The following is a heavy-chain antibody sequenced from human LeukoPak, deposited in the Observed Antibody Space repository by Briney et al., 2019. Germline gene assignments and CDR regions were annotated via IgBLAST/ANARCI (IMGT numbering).Heavy chain of an antibody. D-gene: IGHD3-10*01. J-gene: IGHJ4*02. CDR3: AREAMVRGAYYFDY. Sequence: TGGSLRLSCAASGFTFSSYWMSWVRQAPGKGLEWVANIKQDGSEKYYVDSVKGRFTISRDNAKNSLFLQMNSLRAEDTAVYYCAREAMVRGAYYFDYWGQGTLVTVSS. V-gene: IGHV3-7*01. CDR2: IKQDGSEK. CDR1: GFTFSSYW.